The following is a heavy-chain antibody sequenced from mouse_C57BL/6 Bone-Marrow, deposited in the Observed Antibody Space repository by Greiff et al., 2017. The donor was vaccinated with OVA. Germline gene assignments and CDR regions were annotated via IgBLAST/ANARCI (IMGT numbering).Heavy chain of an antibody. Sequence: EVKLVESGGGLVQPGGSLKLSCAASGFTFSDYGMAWVRQAPRKGPEWVAFISNLAYSIYYADTVTGRFTISRENAKNTLYLEMSSLRSEDTAMYYCARQGYRYWYFDVWGTGTTVTVSS. CDR3: ARQGYRYWYFDV. CDR2: ISNLAYSI. J-gene: IGHJ1*03. CDR1: GFTFSDYG. D-gene: IGHD2-14*01. V-gene: IGHV5-15*01.